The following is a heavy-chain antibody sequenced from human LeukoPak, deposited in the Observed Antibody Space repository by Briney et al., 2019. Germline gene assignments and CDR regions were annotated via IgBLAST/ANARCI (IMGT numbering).Heavy chain of an antibody. J-gene: IGHJ4*02. V-gene: IGHV1-2*06. Sequence: ASVKVSCKASGYTFTGYYMHWVRQAPGQGLEWMGRINPNSGGTDYAQKFQGRVTMTRDTSISTAYMEVSRLRSDDTAVYYCARRTGSGWFYYWGQGTLVTVSS. D-gene: IGHD6-19*01. CDR1: GYTFTGYY. CDR2: INPNSGGT. CDR3: ARRTGSGWFYY.